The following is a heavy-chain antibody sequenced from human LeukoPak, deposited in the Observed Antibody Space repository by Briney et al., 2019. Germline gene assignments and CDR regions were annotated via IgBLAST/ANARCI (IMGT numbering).Heavy chain of an antibody. Sequence: PGGSLRLSCAASGFTFSNYGMHWVRQAPGKGLEWVAFIRYDGSNKYYADSVKGRFTISRDNSKNTLYLQMNSLRAEDTAVYYCARIYSSSSGYFDYWGQGTLVTVSS. D-gene: IGHD6-6*01. J-gene: IGHJ4*02. CDR1: GFTFSNYG. CDR2: IRYDGSNK. CDR3: ARIYSSSSGYFDY. V-gene: IGHV3-30*02.